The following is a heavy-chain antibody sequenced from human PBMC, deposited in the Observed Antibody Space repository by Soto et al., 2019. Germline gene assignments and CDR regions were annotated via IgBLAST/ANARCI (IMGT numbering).Heavy chain of an antibody. V-gene: IGHV1-8*01. D-gene: IGHD6-13*01. CDR3: AREWSAAGHFYGMDV. CDR1: GYTFTSYD. J-gene: IGHJ6*02. CDR2: MNTNSDDT. Sequence: EEEKTKASVKVSCKTSGYTFTSYDINWVRQAPGQGLEWVGWMNTNSDDTRSAQKFRGRLTLTRDKSMRAVYMKLSNLRPDDTAVYYCAREWSAAGHFYGMDVWGQGTTVTVSS.